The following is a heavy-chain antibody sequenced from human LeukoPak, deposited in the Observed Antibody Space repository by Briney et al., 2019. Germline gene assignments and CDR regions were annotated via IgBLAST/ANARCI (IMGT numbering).Heavy chain of an antibody. Sequence: SETLSLTCTVSGGSISSSSYYWGWIRQPPGKGLEWIGSIYYSGSTYYNPSLKSRVTISVDTSENQFSLKLSSVTAADTAVYYCARGYYYGYYFDYWGQGTLVTVSS. V-gene: IGHV4-39*07. CDR2: IYYSGST. CDR1: GGSISSSSYY. CDR3: ARGYYYGYYFDY. D-gene: IGHD3-10*01. J-gene: IGHJ4*02.